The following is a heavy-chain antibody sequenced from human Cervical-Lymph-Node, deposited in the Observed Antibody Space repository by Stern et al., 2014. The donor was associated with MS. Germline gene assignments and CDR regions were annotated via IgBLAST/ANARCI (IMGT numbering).Heavy chain of an antibody. CDR3: ARLSADSSGYYYVASDY. J-gene: IGHJ4*02. CDR1: GGSISSGGYY. V-gene: IGHV4-31*03. D-gene: IGHD3-22*01. Sequence: LQLQESGPGLVKPSQTLSLTCTVSGGSISSGGYYWSWIRQHPGNGLEWIGYIYYSGSTYYNPSLQSRVTISLDTSKNQFSLNLSSVAVADTAVYYCARLSADSSGYYYVASDYWGQGTLVTVSS. CDR2: IYYSGST.